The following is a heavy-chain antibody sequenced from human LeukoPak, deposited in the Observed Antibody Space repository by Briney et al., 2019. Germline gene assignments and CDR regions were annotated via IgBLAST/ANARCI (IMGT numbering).Heavy chain of an antibody. V-gene: IGHV4-39*07. CDR1: GGSISSSSYY. Sequence: PSETLSLTCTVSGGSISSSSYYWGWLRQPPGKGGEWIGSIYYSGSTYYNPSLKSRVTISVDTSNTQFSLKLSSVTAADTAVYYCARDRDNIVVVTAPRVYYYMDVWGKGTTVTVSS. CDR3: ARDRDNIVVVTAPRVYYYMDV. J-gene: IGHJ6*03. CDR2: IYYSGST. D-gene: IGHD2-21*02.